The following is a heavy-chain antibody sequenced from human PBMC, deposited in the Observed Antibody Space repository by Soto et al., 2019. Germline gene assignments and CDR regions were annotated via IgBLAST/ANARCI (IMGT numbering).Heavy chain of an antibody. CDR1: GFTFSAYW. V-gene: IGHV3-74*01. CDR3: TRGQRVSSTGTGAH. J-gene: IGHJ4*02. D-gene: IGHD1-1*01. Sequence: PGGSLRLSCEVSGFTFSAYWMHWVRQVPGKGLIWVSRISDDGSTTTYADSVKGRFTISRDNAKNTLYLQMNSLRADDTGLYYCTRGQRVSSTGTGAHWGQGTLVTVSS. CDR2: ISDDGSTT.